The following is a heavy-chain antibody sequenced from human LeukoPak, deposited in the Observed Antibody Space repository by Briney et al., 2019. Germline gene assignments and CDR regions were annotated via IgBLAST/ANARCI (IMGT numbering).Heavy chain of an antibody. CDR2: IYHSGST. J-gene: IGHJ3*02. CDR3: ARAFAFDDYGDPNAFDI. CDR1: GGSISSHY. V-gene: IGHV4-59*11. Sequence: SETLSLTCTVSGGSISSHYWSWIRQPPGKGLEWIGYIYHSGSTSYCPSLKSRVTISVDRAKNQFSLTLSSVTAADTAVYYCARAFAFDDYGDPNAFDIWGQGTMVTVSS. D-gene: IGHD4-17*01.